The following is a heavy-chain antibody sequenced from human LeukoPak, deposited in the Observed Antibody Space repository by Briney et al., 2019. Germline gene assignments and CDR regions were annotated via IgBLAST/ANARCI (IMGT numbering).Heavy chain of an antibody. CDR3: ARDRYYYDSSGYYEDY. CDR1: GYTFTSYD. CDR2: INPNSGGT. J-gene: IGHJ4*02. V-gene: IGHV1-2*02. Sequence: ASVKVSCKASGYTFTSYDINRVRQAPGQGLEWMGWINPNSGGTNYAQKFQGRVTMTRDTSISTAYMELSRLRSDDTAVYYCARDRYYYDSSGYYEDYWGQGTLVTVSS. D-gene: IGHD3-22*01.